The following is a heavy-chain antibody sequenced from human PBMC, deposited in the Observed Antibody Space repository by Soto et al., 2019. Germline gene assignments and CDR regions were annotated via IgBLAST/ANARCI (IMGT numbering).Heavy chain of an antibody. D-gene: IGHD6-13*01. CDR2: ISSSSSTI. V-gene: IGHV3-48*01. CDR3: ARDKQQLVDYYYYGMDV. Sequence: GGSLRLSCAASGFTFSSYSMNWLRQAPGKGLEWVSYISSSSSTIYYADSVKGRFTISRDNAKNSLYLQMNSLRAEDTAVYYCARDKQQLVDYYYYGMDVWGQGT. J-gene: IGHJ6*02. CDR1: GFTFSSYS.